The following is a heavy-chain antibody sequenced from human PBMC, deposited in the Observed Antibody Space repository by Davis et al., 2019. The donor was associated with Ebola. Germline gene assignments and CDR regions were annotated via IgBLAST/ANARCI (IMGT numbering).Heavy chain of an antibody. J-gene: IGHJ4*02. Sequence: AASVKVSCKTSGYTFINYDVNWVRQAPGQGLEWMGWMNPNSGNTGYAEKFQGRVTMTKDTSMTTAYMELSSLTSEDTAVYYCARALNYFDSSGYYYFDFWGQGTLVTVSS. V-gene: IGHV1-8*01. CDR2: MNPNSGNT. D-gene: IGHD3-22*01. CDR1: GYTFINYD. CDR3: ARALNYFDSSGYYYFDF.